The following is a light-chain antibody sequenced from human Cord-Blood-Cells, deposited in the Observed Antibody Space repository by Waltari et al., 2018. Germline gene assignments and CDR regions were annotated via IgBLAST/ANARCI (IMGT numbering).Light chain of an antibody. CDR3: QSYDSSLSGSV. V-gene: IGLV1-40*01. Sequence: QSVLTQPPSVSGAPGQRVTISCTGSSSNIGAGYDVPWYQQLPGTAPKPLIYGKSKRPSGVPDRFSGSKSGTSASLAITGLQAEDEADYYCQSYDSSLSGSVFGGGTKLTVL. J-gene: IGLJ3*02. CDR2: GKS. CDR1: SSNIGAGYD.